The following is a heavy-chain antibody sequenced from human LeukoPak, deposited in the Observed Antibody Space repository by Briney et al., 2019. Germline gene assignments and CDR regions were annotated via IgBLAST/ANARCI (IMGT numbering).Heavy chain of an antibody. D-gene: IGHD2-2*01. CDR1: GITFSSYG. CDR2: IWFDGSNK. J-gene: IGHJ4*02. V-gene: IGHV3-33*01. CDR3: ARGPLTSCCSQ. Sequence: GGSLRLSCAASGITFSSYGMPWVRQAPGKGLEWVAIIWFDGSNKYYADSVKGRFTISRDNSKNTLYLQMNSLRAEDTAVYYCARGPLTSCCSQWGQGTLVTVSS.